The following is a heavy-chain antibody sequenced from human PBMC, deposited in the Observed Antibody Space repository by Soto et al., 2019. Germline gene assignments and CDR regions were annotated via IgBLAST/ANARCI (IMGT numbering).Heavy chain of an antibody. J-gene: IGHJ5*02. CDR1: GGSVSSGSYY. D-gene: IGHD4-17*01. CDR2: IYYSGST. Sequence: QVQLQESGPGLVKPSETLSLTCTVSGGSVSSGSYYWSWIRQPPGKGLEWIGYIYYSGSTNYNPSLKSRVNISVDTSKNQFSLKLSSVTAADTAVYYCARGFYGDFNWFDPWGQGTLVTVSS. V-gene: IGHV4-61*01. CDR3: ARGFYGDFNWFDP.